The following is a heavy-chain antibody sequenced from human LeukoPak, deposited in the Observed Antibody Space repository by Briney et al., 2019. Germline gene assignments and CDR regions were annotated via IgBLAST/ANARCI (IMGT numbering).Heavy chain of an antibody. Sequence: SETLSLTCTVSGGSISSSSYYWGWIRQPPGKGLEWIGSIYYSGSTYYNPSLKSRVTISVDTSKNQFSLKLSSVTAADTAVYYCARDQDVSVPNIWGSYRYTGPPDYWGQGTLVTVSS. V-gene: IGHV4-39*02. CDR1: GGSISSSSYY. CDR2: IYYSGST. J-gene: IGHJ4*02. CDR3: ARDQDVSVPNIWGSYRYTGPPDY. D-gene: IGHD3-16*02.